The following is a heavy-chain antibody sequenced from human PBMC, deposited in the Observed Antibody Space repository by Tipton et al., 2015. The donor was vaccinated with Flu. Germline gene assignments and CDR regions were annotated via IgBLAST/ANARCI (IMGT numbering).Heavy chain of an antibody. CDR2: IYTSGST. Sequence: LRLSCTASGGSISSGSYYWSWIRRPAGKGLESIGRIYTSGSTNYNPSLKSRVTISVDTSKNQFSLKLSPVTAADTAVYYCARGRAVAGFRGFDYWGQGTLVTVSS. J-gene: IGHJ4*02. CDR3: ARGRAVAGFRGFDY. V-gene: IGHV4-61*02. D-gene: IGHD6-19*01. CDR1: GGSISSGSYY.